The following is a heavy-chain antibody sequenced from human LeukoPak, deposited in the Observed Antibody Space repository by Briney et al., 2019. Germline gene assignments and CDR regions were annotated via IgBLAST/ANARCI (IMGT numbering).Heavy chain of an antibody. J-gene: IGHJ3*02. D-gene: IGHD6-19*01. CDR1: GFTFSTYA. Sequence: GGSLRLSCSASGFTFSTYAMHWVRQAPGKGLEYVSAISSYGGSTYYADSVKGRFTISRDNSKNTLYLQMNSLRAEDTAVYYCARDSSGWYGDAFDIWGQGTMVTVSS. V-gene: IGHV3-64*04. CDR3: ARDSSGWYGDAFDI. CDR2: ISSYGGST.